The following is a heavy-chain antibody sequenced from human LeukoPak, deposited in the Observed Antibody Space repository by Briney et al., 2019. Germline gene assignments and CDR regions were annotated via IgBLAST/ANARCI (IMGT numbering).Heavy chain of an antibody. Sequence: ASVKVSCKASGCTFTGYYMHWVRQAPGQGLEWVGRINPNSGGTNYAQKFQGRVTITADESTSTAYMELSSLRSEDTAVYYCARARDPYDSSGYYLDYWGQGTLVTVSS. D-gene: IGHD3-22*01. V-gene: IGHV1-2*06. CDR2: INPNSGGT. J-gene: IGHJ4*02. CDR3: ARARDPYDSSGYYLDY. CDR1: GCTFTGYY.